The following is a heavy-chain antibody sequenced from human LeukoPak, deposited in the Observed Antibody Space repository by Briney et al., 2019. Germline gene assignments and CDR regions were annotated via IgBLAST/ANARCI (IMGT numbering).Heavy chain of an antibody. CDR1: GFTFSHFW. Sequence: PGGSLRLSCAASGFTFSHFWMSWVRQAPGKGLEWVSTITTSDGNTYYADSVKDRFTVPRDNSKNTLFLQMNSLRDEDTAVYYCTKGGYATYFDYWGQGTLVTVSS. V-gene: IGHV3-23*01. J-gene: IGHJ4*02. CDR2: ITTSDGNT. CDR3: TKGGYATYFDY. D-gene: IGHD2-2*01.